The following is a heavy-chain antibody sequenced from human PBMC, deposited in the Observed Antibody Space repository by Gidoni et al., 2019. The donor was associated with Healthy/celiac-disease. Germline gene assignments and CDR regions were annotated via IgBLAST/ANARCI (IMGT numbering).Heavy chain of an antibody. D-gene: IGHD3-22*01. CDR2: IKSKTDGGTT. CDR3: TTEKPDYYDSSGYYYVPPASAFDI. V-gene: IGHV3-15*01. Sequence: EVQLVESGGGLVKPGGSLRLSCAASGFTFSNAWMSWVRQAPGKGLEWVGRIKSKTDGGTTDYAAPVKGRFTISRDDSKNTLYLQMNSLKTEDTAVYYCTTEKPDYYDSSGYYYVPPASAFDIWGQGTMVTVSS. CDR1: GFTFSNAW. J-gene: IGHJ3*02.